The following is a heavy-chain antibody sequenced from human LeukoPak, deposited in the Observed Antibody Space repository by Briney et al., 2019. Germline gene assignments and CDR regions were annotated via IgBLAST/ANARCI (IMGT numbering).Heavy chain of an antibody. D-gene: IGHD3-22*01. CDR1: GFTFSSYA. J-gene: IGHJ4*02. V-gene: IGHV3-23*01. Sequence: PGGSLRLSCAASGFTFSSYAMSWVRQAPGKGLEWVSSVSSSGDRTFYADSVKDRFTISRDNSKNTLYLQMSRLRAEDTAVYYCAKDRPNYHESNGHYYRRDGDYWGQGTLVTVSS. CDR3: AKDRPNYHESNGHYYRRDGDY. CDR2: VSSSGDRT.